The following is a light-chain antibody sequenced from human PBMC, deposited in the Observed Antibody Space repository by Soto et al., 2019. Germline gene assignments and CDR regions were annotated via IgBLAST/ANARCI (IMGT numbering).Light chain of an antibody. V-gene: IGLV1-40*01. CDR3: QSYDSSLSGWV. CDR2: VNS. Sequence: QSVLTQPPSVSGAPGQRVTISCTGSSSNIGAGYGVHWYQQLPGTAPKLLIYVNSNRPSGVPDRFSGSKSGTSASLAITGLRAEEEAADYCQSYDSSLSGWVFGGGTKLTVL. J-gene: IGLJ3*02. CDR1: SSNIGAGYG.